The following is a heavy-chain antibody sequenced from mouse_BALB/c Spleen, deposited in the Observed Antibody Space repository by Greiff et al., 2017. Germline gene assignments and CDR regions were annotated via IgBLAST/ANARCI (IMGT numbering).Heavy chain of an antibody. CDR2: IWSGGST. V-gene: IGHV2-2*02. CDR3: ARMGLRHGWYFDV. J-gene: IGHJ1*01. Sequence: VKLMESGPGLVQPSQSLSITCTVSGFSLTSYGVHWVRQSPGKGLEWLGVIWSGGSTDYNAAFISRLSISKDNSKSQVFFKMNSLQANDTAIYYCARMGLRHGWYFDVWGAGTTVTVSS. CDR1: GFSLTSYG. D-gene: IGHD2-4*01.